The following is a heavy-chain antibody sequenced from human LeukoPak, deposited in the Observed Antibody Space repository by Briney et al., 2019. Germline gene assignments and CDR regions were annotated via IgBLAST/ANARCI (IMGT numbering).Heavy chain of an antibody. CDR1: GASITSFY. Sequence: SETLSLTCTVSGASITSFYWNWIRQPPGKGLEWIGYIYNSGSTNYNPSLKSRIAISVDTSKNQFSLNLNSMTAADTAVYYCARRLSDILTGFIAFDIWGQGTMVTVSS. D-gene: IGHD3-9*01. J-gene: IGHJ3*02. V-gene: IGHV4-59*08. CDR2: IYNSGST. CDR3: ARRLSDILTGFIAFDI.